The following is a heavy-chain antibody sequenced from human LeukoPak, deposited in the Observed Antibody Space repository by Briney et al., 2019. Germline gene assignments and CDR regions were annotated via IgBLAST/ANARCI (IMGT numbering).Heavy chain of an antibody. J-gene: IGHJ4*02. CDR2: ISSSSSTI. CDR3: AKGTGDAGYYLDY. D-gene: IGHD7-27*01. CDR1: GFTFSSYS. V-gene: IGHV3-48*01. Sequence: GGSLRLSCAASGFTFSSYSMNWVRQAPGKGLEWVSYISSSSSTIYYADSVKGRFTISRDNSENTLFLQMSGLRAEDTAVYHCAKGTGDAGYYLDYWGQGTLVTVSS.